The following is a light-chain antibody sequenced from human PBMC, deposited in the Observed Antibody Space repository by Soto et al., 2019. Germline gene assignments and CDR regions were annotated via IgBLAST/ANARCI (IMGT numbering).Light chain of an antibody. J-gene: IGKJ4*01. CDR2: DAS. V-gene: IGKV1-9*01. CDR1: QGISTY. CDR3: QQLNGYLELT. Sequence: DIQLTQSPSFLSASVGDRVTITCRASQGISTYLAWYQQKLGKAPKLLIYDASTLQSGVPSRFSGSRSGTEFTHTISSLQPEDFATYYCQQLNGYLELTFGGGTKVDIK.